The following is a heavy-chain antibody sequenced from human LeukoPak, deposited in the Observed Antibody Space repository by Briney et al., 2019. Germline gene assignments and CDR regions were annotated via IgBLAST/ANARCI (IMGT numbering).Heavy chain of an antibody. V-gene: IGHV3-48*02. J-gene: IGHJ4*02. CDR1: GFTFSSYS. CDR2: ISSSSSTI. Sequence: GGSLRLSCAASGFTFSSYSMNWVRQAPGKGLEWVSYISSSSSTIYYADPVKGRFTISRDSAKNSLYLQMNSLRDEDTAVYYCAPHRDGSYPFDFWGQGTLVTVSS. D-gene: IGHD1-26*01. CDR3: APHRDGSYPFDF.